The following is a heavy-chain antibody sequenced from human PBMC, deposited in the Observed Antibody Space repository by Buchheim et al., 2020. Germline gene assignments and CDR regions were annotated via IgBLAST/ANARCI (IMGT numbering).Heavy chain of an antibody. Sequence: QLQLQESGPGLVKPSETLSLTCTVSTESISSSSNYWVWLRQPPGKGLEWIGTMFYSGSVFYNPSLRSRLSISVDTSQNQFSLKLNSVTAADTAVYYCVRHRSGTMFNYWGQGTL. CDR2: MFYSGSV. D-gene: IGHD1-7*01. CDR1: TESISSSSNY. CDR3: VRHRSGTMFNY. V-gene: IGHV4-39*01. J-gene: IGHJ4*02.